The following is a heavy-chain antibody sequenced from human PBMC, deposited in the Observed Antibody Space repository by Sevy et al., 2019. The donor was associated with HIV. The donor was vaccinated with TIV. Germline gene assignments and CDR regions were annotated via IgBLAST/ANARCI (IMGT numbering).Heavy chain of an antibody. D-gene: IGHD5-18*01. CDR3: ARCLWIQLGLDF. Sequence: GGSLRLSCAASGFSFSNYWMTWVRQAPGKGLEWVANIKRDGSEKNYVDSVKGRFTISRDNAKNSLFLQMNSLRAEDTAVYYCARCLWIQLGLDFWGQGTLVTVSS. CDR2: IKRDGSEK. V-gene: IGHV3-7*01. J-gene: IGHJ4*02. CDR1: GFSFSNYW.